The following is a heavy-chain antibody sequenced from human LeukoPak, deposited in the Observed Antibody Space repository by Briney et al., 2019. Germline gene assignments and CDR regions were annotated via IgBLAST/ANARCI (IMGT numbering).Heavy chain of an antibody. CDR1: GFTFSSNA. Sequence: GGCLTLSCQDSGFTFSSNAMSCVRQAPGKGLEWVSTTSDSGSGTYYADSVKGRFIISRDNSKNTLYLQMSSLRVEDTAIYYCAKGIPRSAYCISDKCYPQSTYFDYWGPGSLVTVSS. CDR2: TSDSGSGT. V-gene: IGHV3-23*01. D-gene: IGHD2-2*01. CDR3: AKGIPRSAYCISDKCYPQSTYFDY. J-gene: IGHJ4*02.